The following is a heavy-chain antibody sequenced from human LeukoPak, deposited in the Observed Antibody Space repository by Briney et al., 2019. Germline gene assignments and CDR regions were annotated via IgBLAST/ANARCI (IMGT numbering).Heavy chain of an antibody. V-gene: IGHV1-2*02. CDR2: INPNSGGT. CDR3: ARDRVYSYGVKYFDY. CDR1: GYTFTGYY. Sequence: ASVKVSCKASGYTFTGYYMHWVRQAPGQGLEWMGWINPNSGGTNYAQKFQGRVTMTRDTSISTAYMELSRLRSDDTAVYYCARDRVYSYGVKYFDYWGQGTLVTVSS. J-gene: IGHJ4*02. D-gene: IGHD5-18*01.